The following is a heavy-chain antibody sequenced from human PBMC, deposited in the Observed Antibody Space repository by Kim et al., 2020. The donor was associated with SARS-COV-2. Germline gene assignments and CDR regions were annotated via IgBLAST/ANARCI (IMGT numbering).Heavy chain of an antibody. CDR3: ARIPRQQLAFYYMDV. Sequence: DFVKCRFTISRDNSRNTLYLQMNSLGAEVTAVYYCARIPRQQLAFYYMDVWGKGTTVTVSS. V-gene: IGHV3-30*14. D-gene: IGHD6-13*01. J-gene: IGHJ6*03.